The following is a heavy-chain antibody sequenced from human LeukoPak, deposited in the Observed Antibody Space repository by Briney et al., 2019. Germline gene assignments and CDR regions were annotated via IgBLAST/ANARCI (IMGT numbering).Heavy chain of an antibody. D-gene: IGHD5-24*01. CDR1: GGSISSGDYY. J-gene: IGHJ3*02. V-gene: IGHV4-30-4*01. CDR2: IYYSGST. Sequence: SETLSLTCTVSGGSISSGDYYWSWIRQPPGKGLEWIGYIYYSGSTYYNPSLKSRVTISVDTSKNQFSLKLSSVTAADTAVYYCARTDELNGWLQLPRAFDIWGQGTMVTVSS. CDR3: ARTDELNGWLQLPRAFDI.